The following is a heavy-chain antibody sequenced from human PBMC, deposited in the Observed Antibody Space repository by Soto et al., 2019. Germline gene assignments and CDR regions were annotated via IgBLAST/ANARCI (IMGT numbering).Heavy chain of an antibody. CDR1: GFGFSGFA. J-gene: IGHJ4*02. D-gene: IGHD3-3*02. CDR3: AKENGIIGAKWGIFHY. CDR2: IRATGDTT. V-gene: IGHV3-23*01. Sequence: EVQLLESGGGLVQPGGSLRLSCAASGFGFSGFAMNWVRQAPGKGLEWVSAIRATGDTTHYADSVKGRFTISRDNSKNMLYLQMNSLRAEDTAVYYCAKENGIIGAKWGIFHYWGQGTLVTVSS.